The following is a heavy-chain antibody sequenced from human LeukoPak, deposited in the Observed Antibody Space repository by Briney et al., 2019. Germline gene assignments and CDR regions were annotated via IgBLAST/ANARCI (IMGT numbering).Heavy chain of an antibody. CDR1: GYTFTSYG. D-gene: IGHD6-13*01. CDR3: ASYLQQLGLGDYYYMDV. Sequence: ASVKVSCKASGYTFTSYGISWVRQAPGQGLEWMGWISAYNGNTNYAQKLQGRVTMTTDTSTSTAYMELRSLRSDDTAVYYCASYLQQLGLGDYYYMDVWGKGTTVTVSS. J-gene: IGHJ6*03. V-gene: IGHV1-18*01. CDR2: ISAYNGNT.